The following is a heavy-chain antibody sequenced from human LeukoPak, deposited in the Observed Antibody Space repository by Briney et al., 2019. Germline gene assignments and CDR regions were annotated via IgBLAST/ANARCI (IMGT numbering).Heavy chain of an antibody. J-gene: IGHJ4*02. CDR1: GGSISSYY. CDR2: IYYSGST. V-gene: IGHV4-59*01. D-gene: IGHD5-12*01. Sequence: SETLSLTCTVSGGSISSYYWSWIRQPPGKGLEWIGYIYYSGSTNYNPSLKSRVTISVDTSKNQFSLKLSSVTAADTAVYYCARGRSGYEHYWGRGTLVTVSS. CDR3: ARGRSGYEHY.